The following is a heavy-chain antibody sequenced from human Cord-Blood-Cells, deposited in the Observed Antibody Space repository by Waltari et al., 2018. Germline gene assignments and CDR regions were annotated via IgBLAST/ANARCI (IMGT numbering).Heavy chain of an antibody. V-gene: IGHV1-3*01. D-gene: IGHD1-26*01. CDR2: INAGNGNT. J-gene: IGHJ1*01. Sequence: QVQLVQSGAEVKKPGASVKVSCKASGYTFPSHAMHWVRQAPGQRLEWMGWINAGNGNTKYSQKFQGRVTITRDTSASTAYMELSSLRSEDTAVYYCARAKSGSYFYFQHWGQGTLVTVSS. CDR1: GYTFPSHA. CDR3: ARAKSGSYFYFQH.